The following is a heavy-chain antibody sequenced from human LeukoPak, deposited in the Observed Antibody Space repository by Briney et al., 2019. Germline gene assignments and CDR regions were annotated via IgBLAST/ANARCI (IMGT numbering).Heavy chain of an antibody. Sequence: GGSLRLSCAASGFTFSSYAMSWVRQAPGKGLEWVSAISGSGGSTYYADSVKGRFTFSRDNSKNTLYLQMNSLRAKDTAVYYCAKPMIVGTEAYDYWGQGTLVTVSS. D-gene: IGHD3-22*01. CDR1: GFTFSSYA. CDR3: AKPMIVGTEAYDY. V-gene: IGHV3-23*01. J-gene: IGHJ4*02. CDR2: ISGSGGST.